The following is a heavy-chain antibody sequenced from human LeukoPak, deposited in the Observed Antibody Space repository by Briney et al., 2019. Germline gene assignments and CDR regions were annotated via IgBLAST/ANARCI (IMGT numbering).Heavy chain of an antibody. CDR1: GYTFTSYG. D-gene: IGHD2-8*01. Sequence: ASVKVSCKASGYTFTSYGISWVRQAPGQGLEWMGWISAYNGNTKYAQKFQGRVTMTRDTSISTAYMELTRLRSDDTAVYYCARGGLRVMVYRLYYMDVWGKGTTVTVSS. V-gene: IGHV1-18*01. CDR2: ISAYNGNT. CDR3: ARGGLRVMVYRLYYMDV. J-gene: IGHJ6*03.